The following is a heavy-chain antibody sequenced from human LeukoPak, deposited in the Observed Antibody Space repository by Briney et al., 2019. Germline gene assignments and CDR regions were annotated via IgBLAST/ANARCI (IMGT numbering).Heavy chain of an antibody. J-gene: IGHJ4*02. CDR2: INHSGST. CDR3: ARDSSSSWSIDY. V-gene: IGHV4-34*01. D-gene: IGHD6-13*01. Sequence: SETLSLTCAVYGGSFSGYYWSWIRQPPGKGLEWIGEINHSGSTNYNPSLKSRVTISVDTSKNQFSLKLSSVTAADTAVYYCARDSSSSWSIDYLGQGTPVTVSS. CDR1: GGSFSGYY.